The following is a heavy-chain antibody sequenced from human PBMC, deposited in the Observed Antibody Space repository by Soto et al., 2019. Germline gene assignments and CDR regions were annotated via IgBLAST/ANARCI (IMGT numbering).Heavy chain of an antibody. CDR2: IWYDGSNK. Sequence: FLRLSCAASGFTFSSYGMHWVRQAPGKGLEWVAVIWYDGSNKYYADSVKGRFTISRDNSKNTLYLQMNSLRAEDTAVYYCARDLSAADLGADYWGQGTLVTVSS. CDR1: GFTFSSYG. D-gene: IGHD6-13*01. V-gene: IGHV3-33*08. J-gene: IGHJ4*02. CDR3: ARDLSAADLGADY.